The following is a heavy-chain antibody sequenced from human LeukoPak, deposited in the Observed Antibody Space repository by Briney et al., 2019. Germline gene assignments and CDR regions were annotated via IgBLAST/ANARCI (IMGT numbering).Heavy chain of an antibody. CDR3: ARDRGVLMTAVGAFDI. CDR2: IIPIFGTA. J-gene: IGHJ3*02. V-gene: IGHV1-69*13. Sequence: ASLKVSCKASGGTFSSYAISWVRQAPGQGLEWMGGIIPIFGTANYAQKFQGRVTITADESTSTAYMELSSLRSEDTAVYYCARDRGVLMTAVGAFDIWGQGTMVTVSS. CDR1: GGTFSSYA. D-gene: IGHD6-13*01.